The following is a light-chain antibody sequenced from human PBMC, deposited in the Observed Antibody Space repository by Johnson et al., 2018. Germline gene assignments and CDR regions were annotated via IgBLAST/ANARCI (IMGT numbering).Light chain of an antibody. J-gene: IGLJ1*01. Sequence: QSVLTQPPSVSAAPGQKVTISCSGSSSNIGNNYVSWYQQLPGTAPKLLIYENNKRPSGIPNRLSGSKSGTSATPGTHGTQTGDEADYYCGTWDSSLSAGNVFGTGTKVTVL. CDR1: SSNIGNNY. CDR2: ENN. V-gene: IGLV1-51*02. CDR3: GTWDSSLSAGNV.